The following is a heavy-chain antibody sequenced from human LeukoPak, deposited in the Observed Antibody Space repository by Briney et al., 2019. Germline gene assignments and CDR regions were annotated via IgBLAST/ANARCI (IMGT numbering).Heavy chain of an antibody. J-gene: IGHJ4*02. D-gene: IGHD5-12*01. CDR3: AREGYDTLYYFDY. Sequence: GASVKVSCKASGYTFTGYYMHWVRQAPGQGLEWMGWINPNSGGTNYAQKFQGRVTMTRDTSISTTYMELSRLRSDDTAVYYCAREGYDTLYYFDYWGQGTLVTVSS. CDR1: GYTFTGYY. V-gene: IGHV1-2*02. CDR2: INPNSGGT.